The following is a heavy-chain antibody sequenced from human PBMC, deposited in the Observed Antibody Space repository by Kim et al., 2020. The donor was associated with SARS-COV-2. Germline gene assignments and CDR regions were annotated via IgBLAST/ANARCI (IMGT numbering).Heavy chain of an antibody. CDR3: ARIGTMTTFDAFDI. J-gene: IGHJ3*02. Sequence: QKFQGRVTMTRDTSTSTVYMELSSLRSEDTAVYYCARIGTMTTFDAFDIWGQGTMVTVYS. V-gene: IGHV1-46*01. D-gene: IGHD3-22*01.